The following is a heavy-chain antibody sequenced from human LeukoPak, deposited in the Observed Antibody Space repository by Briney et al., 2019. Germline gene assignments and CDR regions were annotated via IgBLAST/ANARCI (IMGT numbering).Heavy chain of an antibody. CDR1: GFTFDDYA. CDR3: AKDEVNWPAANLPLDY. Sequence: YPGGSLTLSCTASGFTFDDYAKHWVRKAPGKGMEWVSLMSGDGGSTSYADSVKGRFTISRDNSKNSLYLPMNSLRTEDTALYYCAKDEVNWPAANLPLDYWGQGTLVTVSS. D-gene: IGHD2-2*01. V-gene: IGHV3-43*02. CDR2: MSGDGGST. J-gene: IGHJ4*02.